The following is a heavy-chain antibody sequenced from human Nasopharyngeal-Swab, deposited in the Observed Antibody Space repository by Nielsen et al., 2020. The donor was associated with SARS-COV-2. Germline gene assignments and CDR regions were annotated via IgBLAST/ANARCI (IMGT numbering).Heavy chain of an antibody. D-gene: IGHD3-10*01. CDR1: GFTFSSYA. CDR2: ISSSTSYI. Sequence: GGSLRLSCAASGFTFSSYAMSWVRQAPGKGLEWVSSISSSTSYIYYADSVKGRFTISRDNAKNSLYLQMNGLRAEDTAVYYCARVPSYYASGSDWYFDLWGRGTLVTVSS. V-gene: IGHV3-21*01. CDR3: ARVPSYYASGSDWYFDL. J-gene: IGHJ2*01.